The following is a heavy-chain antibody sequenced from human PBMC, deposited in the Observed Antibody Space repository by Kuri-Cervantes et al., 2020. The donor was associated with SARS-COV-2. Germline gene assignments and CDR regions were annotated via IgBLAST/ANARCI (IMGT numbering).Heavy chain of an antibody. Sequence: GGSLRVSWKAQGLTFGDYAMSGFRKAPGKGWEWVGVIRSKAYGGTTEYAASVKGRFTISRDDSKSIAYLQMNSLKTEDTAVYYFTRPLRGSYYVISDYWGQGNLVNVSS. J-gene: IGHJ4*02. D-gene: IGHD1-26*01. CDR3: TRPLRGSYYVISDY. V-gene: IGHV3-49*03. CDR2: IRSKAYGGTT. CDR1: GLTFGDYA.